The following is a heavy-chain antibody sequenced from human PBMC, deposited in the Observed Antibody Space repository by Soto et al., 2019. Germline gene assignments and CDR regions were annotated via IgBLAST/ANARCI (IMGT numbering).Heavy chain of an antibody. V-gene: IGHV3-23*01. Sequence: GGSLRLSCAASGFTFSSYAMSWVRQAPGKGLEWVSAISGSGGSTYYADSVKGRFTISRDNSKNTLYLQMNSLRAEDTAVYYYARIGPDNVVLLYSFGYWDQGSRVTVSS. CDR3: ARIGPDNVVLLYSFGY. D-gene: IGHD3-10*02. CDR1: GFTFSSYA. CDR2: ISGSGGST. J-gene: IGHJ4*02.